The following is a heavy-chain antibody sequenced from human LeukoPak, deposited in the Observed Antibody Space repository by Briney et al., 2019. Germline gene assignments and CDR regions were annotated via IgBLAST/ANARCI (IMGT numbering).Heavy chain of an antibody. Sequence: GGSLRLSCVASGFTFSSYAMHWVRQAPGKGLEYVSVISSNGDSTYYANSVKGRFTISRDNSKNTLYLQMGSLRAEDMAVYYCARARYYYYMDVWGKGTTVTVS. CDR2: ISSNGDST. CDR3: ARARYYYYMDV. V-gene: IGHV3-64*01. CDR1: GFTFSSYA. J-gene: IGHJ6*03.